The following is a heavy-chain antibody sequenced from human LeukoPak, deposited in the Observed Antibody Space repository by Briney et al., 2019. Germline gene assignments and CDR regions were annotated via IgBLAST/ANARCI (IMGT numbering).Heavy chain of an antibody. J-gene: IGHJ4*02. Sequence: PGKSLRLSCAASGFTFSSYGMNWVRQAPGKGLEWVGVVWYDGSNKYYGDSVKGRFTISRDNSKNMLYLEMNSLRAVDTAVYYCARDYGGNSYYFDYWGQGTLVTVSS. CDR2: VWYDGSNK. V-gene: IGHV3-33*01. D-gene: IGHD4-23*01. CDR1: GFTFSSYG. CDR3: ARDYGGNSYYFDY.